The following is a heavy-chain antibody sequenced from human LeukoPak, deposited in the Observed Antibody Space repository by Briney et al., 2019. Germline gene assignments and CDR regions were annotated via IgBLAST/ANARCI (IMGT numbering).Heavy chain of an antibody. D-gene: IGHD2-8*02. CDR2: IYPADSDT. V-gene: IGHV5-51*01. J-gene: IGHJ5*02. CDR1: GYSFTNYW. CDR3: ASSRSCTGGACFFDQ. Sequence: GESLKISCQGSGYSFTNYWIGWVRQMPGKGLEWMGIIYPADSDTRYSPSFQGQVTVSADRSISTAYLLWSSLKASDTAMYYCASSRSCTGGACFFDQWGQGTLVTVSS.